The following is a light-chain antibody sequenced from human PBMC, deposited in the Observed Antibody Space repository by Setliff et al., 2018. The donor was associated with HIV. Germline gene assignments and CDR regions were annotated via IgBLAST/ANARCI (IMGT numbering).Light chain of an antibody. CDR3: SSYASTSYASSSTYV. CDR1: SSDVGSYNR. Sequence: QSALGQPPSVSGSTGQSVTISCTGTSSDVGSYNRVAWYQQTPGTAPKLLIYEVSNRPSGVPDRFSGSKSGNTASLTISGLQAEDEADYYCSSYASTSYASSSTYVFGTGTTVTVL. CDR2: EVS. V-gene: IGLV2-18*02. J-gene: IGLJ1*01.